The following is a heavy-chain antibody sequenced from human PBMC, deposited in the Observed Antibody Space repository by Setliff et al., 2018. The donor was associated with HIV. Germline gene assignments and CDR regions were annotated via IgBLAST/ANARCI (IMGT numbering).Heavy chain of an antibody. CDR1: GGSFSNYY. Sequence: SETLSLTCAVYGGSFSNYYWSWIRQPPGKGLEWIGHIYKSGSANYSPSLKGRVTISVDTSKNHFSLKLNSVTAADTAVYYCARQGAVTGHSFDSWGQGALVTVSS. CDR2: IYKSGSA. D-gene: IGHD6-19*01. J-gene: IGHJ4*02. V-gene: IGHV4-34*01. CDR3: ARQGAVTGHSFDS.